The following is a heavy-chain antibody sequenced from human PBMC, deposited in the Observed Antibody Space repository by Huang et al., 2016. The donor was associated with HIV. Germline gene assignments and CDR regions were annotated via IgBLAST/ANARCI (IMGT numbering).Heavy chain of an antibody. CDR2: IRYEGNND. D-gene: IGHD6-13*01. CDR3: VKERGSSRARSSFDF. J-gene: IGHJ3*01. CDR1: GFPFSAYG. V-gene: IGHV3-30*02. Sequence: QVRLVESVVGVVQPGASLTLSCSASGFPFSAYGMDWVRQAPGKGLEWVSFIRYEGNNDYFIGSVKGRFTIARDNSNNTLYQRMNSLRPEDTAVYYCVKERGSSRARSSFDFWGQGTSVIVSS.